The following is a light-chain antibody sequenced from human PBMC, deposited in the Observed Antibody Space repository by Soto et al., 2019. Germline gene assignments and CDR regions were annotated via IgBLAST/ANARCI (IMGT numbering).Light chain of an antibody. CDR2: EVS. CDR3: SSQTASATVL. V-gene: IGLV2-14*01. CDR1: SSDVGAYNF. Sequence: QSALTQPASVSGSPGQSITISCTGTSSDVGAYNFVSWYQQFPGKAPKLMIYEVSNRPSGVSDRFSGSKSGNTASLIISGLRPEDDADYYCSSQTASATVLFGGGTKLTVL. J-gene: IGLJ2*01.